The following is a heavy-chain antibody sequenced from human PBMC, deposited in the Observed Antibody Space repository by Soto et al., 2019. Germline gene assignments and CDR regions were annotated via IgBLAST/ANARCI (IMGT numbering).Heavy chain of an antibody. J-gene: IGHJ6*02. CDR1: GGSISSGDYY. CDR3: ARDRVVVAATHYYGMDV. D-gene: IGHD2-15*01. Sequence: TLSLTCTVSGGSISSGDYYWSWIRQPPGKGLEWIGYIYYSGSTYYNPSLKSRVTISVDTSKNQFSLKLSSVTAADTAVYYCARDRVVVAATHYYGMDVWGQGTTVTVSS. V-gene: IGHV4-30-4*01. CDR2: IYYSGST.